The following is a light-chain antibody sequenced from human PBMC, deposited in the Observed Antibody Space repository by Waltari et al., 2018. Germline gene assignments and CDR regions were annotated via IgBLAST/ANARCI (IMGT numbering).Light chain of an antibody. V-gene: IGLV2-14*03. CDR2: DVG. CDR3: SSYTYINPPFL. CDR1: SSDLGGFSF. J-gene: IGLJ1*01. Sequence: QSALTQPASVSGSPGQSITISCTRSSSDLGGFSFVSWYQQHPGKAPKLIIYDVGHRPSGVSHRFSGSKSGNTASLTISGLQPQDEADYYCSSYTYINPPFLFGTGTKVTLL.